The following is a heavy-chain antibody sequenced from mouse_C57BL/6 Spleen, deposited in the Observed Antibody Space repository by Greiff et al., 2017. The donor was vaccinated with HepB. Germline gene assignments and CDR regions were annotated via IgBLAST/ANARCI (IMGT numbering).Heavy chain of an antibody. D-gene: IGHD1-1*01. V-gene: IGHV5-4*01. CDR3: ARDGYCGSDYFDY. Sequence: EVKVVESGGGLVKPGGSLKLSCAASGFTFSSYAMSWVRQTPEKRLEWVATISAGGSYTYYPDNVKGRFTISRDNAKNNRYLQMSHLKSEDTAMYYCARDGYCGSDYFDYWGQGTTLTVSS. CDR1: GFTFSSYA. J-gene: IGHJ2*01. CDR2: ISAGGSYT.